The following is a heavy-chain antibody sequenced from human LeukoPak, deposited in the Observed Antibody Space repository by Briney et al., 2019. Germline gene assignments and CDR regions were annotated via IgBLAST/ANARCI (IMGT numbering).Heavy chain of an antibody. Sequence: SSYIYYADSVKGRFTISRDNAKNSLYLQMNSLRAEDTAVYYCARGRLYSSSWYGRGFDPWGQGTLVTVSS. CDR3: ARGRLYSSSWYGRGFDP. D-gene: IGHD6-13*01. CDR2: SSYI. J-gene: IGHJ5*02. V-gene: IGHV3-21*01.